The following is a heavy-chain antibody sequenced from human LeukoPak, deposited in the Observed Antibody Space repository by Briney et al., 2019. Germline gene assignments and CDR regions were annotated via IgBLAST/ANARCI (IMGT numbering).Heavy chain of an antibody. V-gene: IGHV3-7*01. CDR1: GFTFSTYW. J-gene: IGHJ4*02. Sequence: GGSLRLSCAASGFTFSTYWVNWYRQAPGKGLEWVGNINQDASEINYVDSVRGRFTISRDNAKNSLHLQMNSLRAEDTAVYYCATDRDNSDWQKRFDSWGQGTLVTVSS. CDR2: INQDASEI. CDR3: ATDRDNSDWQKRFDS. D-gene: IGHD2-21*02.